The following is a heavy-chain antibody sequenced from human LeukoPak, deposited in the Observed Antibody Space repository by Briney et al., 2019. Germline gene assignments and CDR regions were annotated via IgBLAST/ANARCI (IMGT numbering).Heavy chain of an antibody. J-gene: IGHJ4*02. D-gene: IGHD6-19*01. CDR3: ARDRGSSGRLGRFDN. V-gene: IGHV3-7*01. CDR1: GFTLSTYW. Sequence: PGGSLRLSCAASGFTLSTYWMTWVRQAPGKGLEWVANIKQDGSEKYYVGSVKGRFTISRDNAKKLLYLQMNILRVEDTAVYYCARDRGSSGRLGRFDNWGQGTLVTVSP. CDR2: IKQDGSEK.